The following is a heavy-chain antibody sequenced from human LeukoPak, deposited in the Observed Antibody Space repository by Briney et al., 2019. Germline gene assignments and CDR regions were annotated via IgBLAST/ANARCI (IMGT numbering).Heavy chain of an antibody. J-gene: IGHJ5*02. V-gene: IGHV3-23*01. CDR2: ISGSGGST. CDR3: AKDYGGNLYNWFDP. CDR1: GFTFSSYA. D-gene: IGHD4-23*01. Sequence: PGGSLRLSCAASGFTFSSYAMSWVRQAPGKGLEWVSAISGSGGSTYYADSVKGRFTISRDNAKNSLYLQMNSLRAEDTALYYCAKDYGGNLYNWFDPWGQGTLVTVSS.